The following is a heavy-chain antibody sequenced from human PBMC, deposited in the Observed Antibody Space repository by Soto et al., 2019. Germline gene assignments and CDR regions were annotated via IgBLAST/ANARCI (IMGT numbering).Heavy chain of an antibody. D-gene: IGHD1-26*01. CDR3: ARGRAPSGTYHRPYFYS. CDR2: INHSEFT. J-gene: IGHJ4*02. Sequence: QVQLQQWGAGLLKPSETLSLTCAVYGGSFIDYYWSWIRQPPGKGLEWIGEINHSEFTNYDPSLKSRVTISVDTSKNQFSLKLSSVTAADTAVYYCARGRAPSGTYHRPYFYSWGQGTLVTVSS. V-gene: IGHV4-34*01. CDR1: GGSFIDYY.